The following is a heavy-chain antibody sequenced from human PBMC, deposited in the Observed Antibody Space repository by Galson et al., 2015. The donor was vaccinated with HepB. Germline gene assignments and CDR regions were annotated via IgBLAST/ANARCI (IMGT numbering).Heavy chain of an antibody. CDR2: ISGSGGST. CDR3: AKPTYYYDSSGYYFDYYNGMDV. D-gene: IGHD3-22*01. V-gene: IGHV3-23*01. Sequence: SLRLSCAASGFTFSSYAMSWVRQAPGKGLEWVSTISGSGGSTYYADSVKGRFTISRDNSKNTLYLQMNSLRVEDTAVYYCAKPTYYYDSSGYYFDYYNGMDVWGQGTTVTVSS. CDR1: GFTFSSYA. J-gene: IGHJ6*02.